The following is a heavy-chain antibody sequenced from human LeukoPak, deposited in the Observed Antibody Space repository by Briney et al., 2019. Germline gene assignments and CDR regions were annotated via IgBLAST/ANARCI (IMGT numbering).Heavy chain of an antibody. Sequence: PSETLSLTCTVSGGSITSYYWSWIRQPPGKGLEWIGEINHSGSTNYNPSLKSRVTISVDTSKNQFSLKLSSVTAADTAVYYCAREGDNSSGYSEPAEDYWGQGTLVTVSS. CDR3: AREGDNSSGYSEPAEDY. J-gene: IGHJ4*02. V-gene: IGHV4-34*01. D-gene: IGHD3-22*01. CDR2: INHSGST. CDR1: GGSITSYY.